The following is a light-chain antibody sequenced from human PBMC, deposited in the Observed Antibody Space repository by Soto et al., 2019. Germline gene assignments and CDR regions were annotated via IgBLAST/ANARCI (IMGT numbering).Light chain of an antibody. Sequence: QAVLTQPASVSGSPGQSITISCTGTSSDVGSYNLVSWYQQHPGKAPKLIIYEVSKRPSGVSHRFSGSKSGNTASLTISGLQAEDEADYYCCSYAGSSTFYVFGTGTKLTVL. V-gene: IGLV2-23*02. CDR1: SSDVGSYNL. J-gene: IGLJ1*01. CDR3: CSYAGSSTFYV. CDR2: EVS.